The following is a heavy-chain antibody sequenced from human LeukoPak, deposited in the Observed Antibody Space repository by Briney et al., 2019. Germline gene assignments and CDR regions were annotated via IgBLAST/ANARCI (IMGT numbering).Heavy chain of an antibody. CDR3: ARASSAYDSALNYYYGMDV. Sequence: GGSLRLSCAASGFTFANTWMHWVRQAPGKGLEWVSSISSISSHIYYVDSVKGRFSISRDNAKNSVYLQMNSLRVEDTALYYCARASSAYDSALNYYYGMDVWGKGTTVTVSS. V-gene: IGHV3-21*06. J-gene: IGHJ6*04. D-gene: IGHD5-12*01. CDR2: ISSISSHI. CDR1: GFTFANTW.